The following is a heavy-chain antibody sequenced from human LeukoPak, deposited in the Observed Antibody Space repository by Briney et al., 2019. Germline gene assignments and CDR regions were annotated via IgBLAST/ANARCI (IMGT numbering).Heavy chain of an antibody. J-gene: IGHJ4*02. D-gene: IGHD3-22*01. CDR2: INHSGST. V-gene: IGHV4-34*01. Sequence: SETVSLTCAVYGGSFSGYYWIWIPQPPGKGWVGIVEINHSGSTNYNPSLKCRVTISGGASKNQYSLKLSSETAADRAVYYCARGPIRYYYDSSGYYSYDFWVQGTLATVSS. CDR1: GGSFSGYY. CDR3: ARGPIRYYYDSSGYYSYDF.